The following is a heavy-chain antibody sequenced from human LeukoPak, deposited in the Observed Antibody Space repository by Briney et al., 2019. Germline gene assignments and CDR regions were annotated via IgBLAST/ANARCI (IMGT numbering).Heavy chain of an antibody. CDR3: ARDPDCSSTSCYFPKYYYYYGMDV. CDR2: IYTSGST. V-gene: IGHV4-61*02. J-gene: IGHJ6*02. D-gene: IGHD2-2*01. Sequence: SQTLSLTCTVSGGSISSGSYYRSWIRQPAGKGLEWIGRIYTSGSTNYNPSLKSRVTISVDTSKNQFSLKLSSVTAADTAVYYCARDPDCSSTSCYFPKYYYYYGMDVWGQGTTVTVSS. CDR1: GGSISSGSYY.